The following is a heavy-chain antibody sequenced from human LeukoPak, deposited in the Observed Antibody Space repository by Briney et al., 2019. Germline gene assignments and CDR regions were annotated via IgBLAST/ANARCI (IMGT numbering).Heavy chain of an antibody. D-gene: IGHD3-22*01. J-gene: IGHJ4*02. CDR3: ATDPYDSSGYSFDY. V-gene: IGHV1-46*01. Sequence: ASVKVSCKASGGTFSSYAISWVRQAPGQGLEWMGIINPSGGSTSYAQKFQGRVTMTRDMSTSTVYMELSSLRSEDTAVYYCATDPYDSSGYSFDYWGQGTLVTVSS. CDR1: GGTFSSYA. CDR2: INPSGGST.